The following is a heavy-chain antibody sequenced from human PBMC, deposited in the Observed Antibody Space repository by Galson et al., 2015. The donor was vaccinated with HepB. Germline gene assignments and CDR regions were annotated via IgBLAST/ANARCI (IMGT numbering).Heavy chain of an antibody. D-gene: IGHD3-16*02. CDR3: VRGHTITFGGVFVVPVYFDC. V-gene: IGHV1-3*01. CDR2: INPGNGNT. J-gene: IGHJ4*02. Sequence: SVKVSCKASGYTLTDYAIHWVRQAPGQGLEWLGWINPGNGNTKLAQKFQDRVTITSDTSASTAYMDLSNLRSEDTAVYSCVRGHTITFGGVFVVPVYFDCWGQGTLVTVSS. CDR1: GYTLTDYA.